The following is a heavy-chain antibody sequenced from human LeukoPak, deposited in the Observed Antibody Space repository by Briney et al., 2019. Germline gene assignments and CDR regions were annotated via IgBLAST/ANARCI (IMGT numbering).Heavy chain of an antibody. CDR1: GFTFSGSA. D-gene: IGHD4-23*01. Sequence: PGGSLKLSCAASGFTFSGSAMHWVRQASGKGLEWVGLIRSKANSYATAYAASVKGRFTISRDDSKNTAYLQMHSLKTEDTAVYYCLTTVVIYWGQGTLVSVSS. V-gene: IGHV3-73*01. J-gene: IGHJ4*02. CDR2: IRSKANSYAT. CDR3: LTTVVIY.